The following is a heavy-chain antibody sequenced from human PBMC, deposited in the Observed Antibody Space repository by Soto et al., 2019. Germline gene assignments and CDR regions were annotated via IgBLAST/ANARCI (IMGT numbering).Heavy chain of an antibody. CDR2: IYSGGST. J-gene: IGHJ4*02. CDR1: GFTCSNAW. Sequence: SLRLSCGASGFTCSNAWMNWVRQAPGKGLEWVSVIYSGGSTYYADSVKGRFTISRDNSKNTLYLQMNSLRAEDTAVYYCAKTQNDILDYWGQGPLVTVSP. CDR3: AKTQNDILDY. V-gene: IGHV3-53*01. D-gene: IGHD3-9*01.